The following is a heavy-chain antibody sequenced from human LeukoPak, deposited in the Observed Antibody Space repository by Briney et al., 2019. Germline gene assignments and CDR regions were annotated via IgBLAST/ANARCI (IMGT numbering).Heavy chain of an antibody. Sequence: GESLKISCKGSGYIFTSYWIGWVRQMSGKGLEWMGIIYPGDSDIRYSPSFQGQVTISADKSISTAYLQWSSLKASDAAMYYCARPGQLGEYTPYYFDYWGQGVLVTVSS. CDR2: IYPGDSDI. V-gene: IGHV5-51*01. J-gene: IGHJ4*02. CDR3: ARPGQLGEYTPYYFDY. D-gene: IGHD3-16*01. CDR1: GYIFTSYW.